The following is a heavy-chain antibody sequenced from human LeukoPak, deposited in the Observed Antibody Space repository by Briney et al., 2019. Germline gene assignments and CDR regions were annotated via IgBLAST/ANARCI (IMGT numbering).Heavy chain of an antibody. CDR2: ISSDGSRK. Sequence: PGRSLRLSCRASRFSFSDYDMHWVRQAPGKGLEWVAVISSDGSRKHYGDSVKGRFTISRDNSESTLFLQMNNLRTDDTSVYFCAKYAYNWNAPDGFDMWGQGTMVIVSS. J-gene: IGHJ3*02. D-gene: IGHD1-1*01. CDR1: RFSFSDYD. CDR3: AKYAYNWNAPDGFDM. V-gene: IGHV3-30*18.